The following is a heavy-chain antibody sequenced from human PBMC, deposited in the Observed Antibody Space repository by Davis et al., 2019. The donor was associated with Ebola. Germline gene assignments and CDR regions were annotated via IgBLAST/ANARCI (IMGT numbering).Heavy chain of an antibody. Sequence: LSLTCAASGFTFRSYSMNWVRQAPGKGLEWVSYISSSSSTIYYADSVKGRFTISRDNAKNSLYLQMNSLRDEDTAVYYCAREGALTVTTKEPVYYYYYGMDVWGQGTTVTVSS. V-gene: IGHV3-48*02. D-gene: IGHD4-11*01. CDR1: GFTFRSYS. CDR2: ISSSSSTI. CDR3: AREGALTVTTKEPVYYYYYGMDV. J-gene: IGHJ6*02.